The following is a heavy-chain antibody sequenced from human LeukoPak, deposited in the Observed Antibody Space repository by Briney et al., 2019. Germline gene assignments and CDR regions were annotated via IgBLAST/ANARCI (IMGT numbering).Heavy chain of an antibody. J-gene: IGHJ4*02. CDR1: GGSISSSSYY. Sequence: SETLSLTCTVSGGSISSSSYYWGWIRQPPGKRLEWSGSIFYSGSTYYNPSLKSRVTISVDTSKNQFSLKLSSVTAADTAVYYCARLYYDSSGYFDYWGQGTLVTVSS. CDR3: ARLYYDSSGYFDY. D-gene: IGHD3-22*01. CDR2: IFYSGST. V-gene: IGHV4-39*01.